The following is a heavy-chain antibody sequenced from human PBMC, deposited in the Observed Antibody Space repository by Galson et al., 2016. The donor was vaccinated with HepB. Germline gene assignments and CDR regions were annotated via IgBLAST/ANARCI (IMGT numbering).Heavy chain of an antibody. CDR3: AKDPQWTTSSRGAFDV. CDR2: INSDGSRT. V-gene: IGHV3-74*01. D-gene: IGHD6-6*01. J-gene: IGHJ3*01. Sequence: SLRLSCAASGFTSSSYWMQWVRQVPGKGLVWVSRINSDGSRTSYADSVKGRFTISRDNAKSTLYLQMNGLRAEDTAVYYCAKDPQWTTSSRGAFDVWGQGTMLTVFS. CDR1: GFTSSSYW.